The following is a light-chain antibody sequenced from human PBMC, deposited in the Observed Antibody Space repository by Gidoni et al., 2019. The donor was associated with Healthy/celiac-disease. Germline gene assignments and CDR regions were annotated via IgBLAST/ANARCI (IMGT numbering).Light chain of an antibody. Sequence: DSQMTQSPSTLSASVGDRVTITCRASQSISSGLAWYQQKPGKAPKLLIYKASSLESWVPSRFSGSGSGTEFTLTISSLQPDDFATYYCQQYNSYSPYTFGQGTKLEIK. CDR3: QQYNSYSPYT. V-gene: IGKV1-5*03. CDR2: KAS. CDR1: QSISSG. J-gene: IGKJ2*01.